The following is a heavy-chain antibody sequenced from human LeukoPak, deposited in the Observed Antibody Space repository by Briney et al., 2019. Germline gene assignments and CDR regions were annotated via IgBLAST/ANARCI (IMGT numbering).Heavy chain of an antibody. J-gene: IGHJ4*02. CDR1: GGTFSSYA. V-gene: IGHV1-69*13. CDR2: IIPIFGTA. CDR3: ARCYDFWSGLYYFDY. D-gene: IGHD3-3*01. Sequence: SVKVSCKASGGTFSSYAISWVRQAPGQGLEWMGGIIPIFGTANYAQKFQGRVTITADESTSTAYMELSSLRSEDTAAYYCARCYDFWSGLYYFDYWGQGTLVTVSS.